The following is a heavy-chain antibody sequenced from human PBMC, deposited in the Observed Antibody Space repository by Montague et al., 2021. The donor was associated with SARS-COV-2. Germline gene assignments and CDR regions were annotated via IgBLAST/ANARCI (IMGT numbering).Heavy chain of an antibody. CDR1: GGSFSGHY. V-gene: IGHV4-34*12. J-gene: IGHJ6*02. D-gene: IGHD3-10*01. Sequence: SETLSLTCAVYGGSFSGHYWGWVRQPPGKGLEWTGEVIHSGSTNYNPSLKSRVTISVDTSKNKFSLTLSPVPAAATAVYYCARGNSHYYGAGSYYAHYYGMDVWGQGTTVTVSS. CDR3: ARGNSHYYGAGSYYAHYYGMDV. CDR2: VIHSGST.